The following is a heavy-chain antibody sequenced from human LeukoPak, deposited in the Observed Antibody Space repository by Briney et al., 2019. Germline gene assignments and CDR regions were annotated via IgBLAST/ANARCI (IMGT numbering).Heavy chain of an antibody. CDR3: ARDQEGFYY. CDR1: GYTFTSNY. Sequence: ASVKVSCKASGYTFTSNYIHWVRQAPGQGLEWMGMIYPRDGSTSYAQKFQGRVTVTRDTSTSTVHMELSGLRSEDTAVYYCARDQEGFYYWRQGTLVTVSS. CDR2: IYPRDGST. V-gene: IGHV1-46*01. J-gene: IGHJ4*02.